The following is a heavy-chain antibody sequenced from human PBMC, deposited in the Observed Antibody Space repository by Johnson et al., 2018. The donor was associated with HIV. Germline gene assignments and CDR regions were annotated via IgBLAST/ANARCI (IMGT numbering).Heavy chain of an antibody. CDR3: ARERGEGGSYYSFRRDAFDI. Sequence: QVQLVESGGGVVQPGRSLRLSCAASGFTFSSYGMHWVRQAPGKGLEWVAFIRYDGSNKSYADSVKGRFTLSRDNAKNSLYLQMNSLRAEDTAVYYCARERGEGGSYYSFRRDAFDIWGQGTMVTVSS. J-gene: IGHJ3*02. V-gene: IGHV3-33*01. CDR1: GFTFSSYG. D-gene: IGHD1-26*01. CDR2: IRYDGSNK.